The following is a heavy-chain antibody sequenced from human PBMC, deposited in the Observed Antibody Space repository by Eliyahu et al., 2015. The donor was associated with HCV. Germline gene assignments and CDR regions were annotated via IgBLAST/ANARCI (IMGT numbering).Heavy chain of an antibody. J-gene: IGHJ6*02. CDR3: GRGGQYKTSSGLFMAGVDV. V-gene: IGHV1-8*01. D-gene: IGHD6-6*01. CDR1: GYTFXDYX. CDR2: MDPGSGKT. Sequence: QVQVVQSGAEVKKPGASVKVSYXASGYTFXDYXFSWVRQASGQGLEWMGWMDPGSGKTAYAQKFQGRLTMTRDTAISTAYMELTNLRSDDTAVYYCGRGGQYKTSSGLFMAGVDVWGQGTTVTVSS.